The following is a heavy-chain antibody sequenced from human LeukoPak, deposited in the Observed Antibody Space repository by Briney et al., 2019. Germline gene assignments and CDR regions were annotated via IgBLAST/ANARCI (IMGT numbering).Heavy chain of an antibody. CDR3: ARHYCDSSGYYIFDY. D-gene: IGHD3-22*01. J-gene: IGHJ4*02. Sequence: PSETLSLTCTVSGGSVSGYYWSWIRQPPGKGLEWIGYIYYSGSTNYNPSLNSRVTISVDTSKNQFSLKLSSVTAADTAVYYCARHYCDSSGYYIFDYWGQGTLVTVSS. CDR2: IYYSGST. V-gene: IGHV4-59*02. CDR1: GGSVSGYY.